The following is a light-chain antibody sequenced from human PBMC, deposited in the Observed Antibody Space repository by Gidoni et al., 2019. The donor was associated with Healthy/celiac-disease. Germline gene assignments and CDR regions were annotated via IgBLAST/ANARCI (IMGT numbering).Light chain of an antibody. J-gene: IGKJ2*01. CDR3: QQSYSTPMYT. CDR2: AAS. V-gene: IGKV1-39*01. CDR1: QSSSSY. Sequence: DIQMTQSPSSLSASVGDRVTITCRGSQSSSSYLYWYQQKQGKAPKLLIYAASSLQSGVPSRFSSSGSGTDFTLTISSLQPEDFATYYCQQSYSTPMYTFGQGTKLEIK.